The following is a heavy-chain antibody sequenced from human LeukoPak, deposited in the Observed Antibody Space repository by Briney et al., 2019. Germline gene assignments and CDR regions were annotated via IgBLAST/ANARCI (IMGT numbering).Heavy chain of an antibody. D-gene: IGHD2/OR15-2a*01. CDR3: ARGVSKYFQH. Sequence: PGRSLRLSCAASGFTFSSYSMNWVRQAPGKGLEWVSSISSSSSYIYYADSVKGRFTISRDNAKNSLYLQMNSLRAEDTAVYYCARGVSKYFQHCGQGTLVTVSS. CDR1: GFTFSSYS. CDR2: ISSSSSYI. J-gene: IGHJ1*01. V-gene: IGHV3-21*01.